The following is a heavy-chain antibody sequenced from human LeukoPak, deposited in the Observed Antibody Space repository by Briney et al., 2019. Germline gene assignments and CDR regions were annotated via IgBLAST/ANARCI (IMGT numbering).Heavy chain of an antibody. J-gene: IGHJ4*02. D-gene: IGHD3-22*01. CDR2: ISGSGGST. V-gene: IGHV3-23*01. Sequence: TGGSLRLSWAASEFTFSSYAMSWVRQAPGKGLEWVSAISGSGGSTYYADSVKGRFTISRDNSKNTLYLQMNSLRAEDTAVYYCAKDPSPNYYDSSGYYHYLDYWGQGTLVTVSS. CDR1: EFTFSSYA. CDR3: AKDPSPNYYDSSGYYHYLDY.